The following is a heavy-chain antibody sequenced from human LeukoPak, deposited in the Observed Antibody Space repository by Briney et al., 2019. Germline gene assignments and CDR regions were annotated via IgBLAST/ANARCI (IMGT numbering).Heavy chain of an antibody. J-gene: IGHJ3*02. Sequence: SETLSLTCAGYGGSFSGYYWSWIRQPPGKGLEWIGEINHSGSTNYNPSLKSRVTISVDTSKNQFSLKLSSVPAADTAVYYCARGILTGSYGAFDIWGQGTMVTVSS. CDR2: INHSGST. V-gene: IGHV4-34*01. CDR3: ARGILTGSYGAFDI. D-gene: IGHD3-9*01. CDR1: GGSFSGYY.